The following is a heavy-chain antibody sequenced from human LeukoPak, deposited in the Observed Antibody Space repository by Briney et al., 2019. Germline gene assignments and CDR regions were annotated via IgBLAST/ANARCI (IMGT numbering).Heavy chain of an antibody. Sequence: SETLSLTCTVSGGSISSYYWSWIRQPPGKGLEWIGYIYYSGSTNYNPSPKSRVTISVDTSKNQFSLKLSSVTAADTAVYYCARHRGGYNSREIDYWGQGTLVTVSS. CDR1: GGSISSYY. D-gene: IGHD5-24*01. CDR3: ARHRGGYNSREIDY. J-gene: IGHJ4*02. CDR2: IYYSGST. V-gene: IGHV4-59*08.